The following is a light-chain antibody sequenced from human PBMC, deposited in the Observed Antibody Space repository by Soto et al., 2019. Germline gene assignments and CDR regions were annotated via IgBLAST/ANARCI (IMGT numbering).Light chain of an antibody. J-gene: IGKJ1*01. CDR2: KAS. Sequence: DIQMTQSPSTLSASVGDRVTITCRASQSISSWLAWYQQKPGKAPKLLIYKASSLESGVPSRFSGSGSGTEFTLTISSLQRDDFATYYCQQYNSYSRPFGQGTKVQIK. CDR3: QQYNSYSRP. CDR1: QSISSW. V-gene: IGKV1-5*03.